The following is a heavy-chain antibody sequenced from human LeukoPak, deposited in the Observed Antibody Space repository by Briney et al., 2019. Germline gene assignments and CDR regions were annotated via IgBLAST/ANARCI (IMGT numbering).Heavy chain of an antibody. Sequence: SETLSLTCAVYGGSLSGYYWSWIRQPPGKGLEWIGEIHHSGSTNYNASLKSRVTISVDTSKNQFSLKLSSVTAADTAVYYYARSGRYFETQWGQGTLVTVSS. CDR3: ARSGRYFETQ. V-gene: IGHV4-34*01. CDR2: IHHSGST. CDR1: GGSLSGYY. J-gene: IGHJ4*02. D-gene: IGHD3-9*01.